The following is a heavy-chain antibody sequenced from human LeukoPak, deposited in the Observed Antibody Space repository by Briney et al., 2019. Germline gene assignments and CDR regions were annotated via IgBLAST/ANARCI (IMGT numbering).Heavy chain of an antibody. D-gene: IGHD1-14*01. CDR1: GFTFSSYG. CDR2: IWYDGSNK. CDR3: AKDSGSDYFDY. V-gene: IGHV3-33*06. J-gene: IGHJ4*02. Sequence: PGGSLRLACAASGFTFSSYGMHWVRQAPGKGLEWVAVIWYDGSNKYYADSVKGRFTISRDNSKNTLYLQMNSLRAEDTAVYYCAKDSGSDYFDYWGQGTLVTVSS.